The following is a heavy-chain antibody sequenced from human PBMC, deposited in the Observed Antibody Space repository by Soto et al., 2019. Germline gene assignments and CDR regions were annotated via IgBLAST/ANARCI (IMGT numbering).Heavy chain of an antibody. J-gene: IGHJ6*02. Sequence: GGSLRLSCAAFESTFSNNEMNWVRQAPGKGLEWVSYISISGRTTYYADSVKGRFTISRDNARNSVYLQMNTLRVEDTAIYYCAISTVGSVKYGMDVWGQGTTVTVSS. V-gene: IGHV3-48*03. CDR1: ESTFSNNE. CDR2: ISISGRTT. CDR3: AISTVGSVKYGMDV. D-gene: IGHD1-26*01.